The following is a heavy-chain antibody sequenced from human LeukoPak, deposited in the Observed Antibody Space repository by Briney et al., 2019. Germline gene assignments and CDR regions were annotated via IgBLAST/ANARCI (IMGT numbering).Heavy chain of an antibody. V-gene: IGHV3-15*07. Sequence: PGGSLRLSCAASGFTFSNAGMNWVRQAPGKGREWVGRIKSKTDGGTTDYAAPVKGRFTISRDDSKNTLYLQMNSLKTEDTAVYYCTTLRPEYDFWSGYYWLVGGHPPESYYFDYWGQGTLVTVSS. CDR3: TTLRPEYDFWSGYYWLVGGHPPESYYFDY. CDR2: IKSKTDGGTT. J-gene: IGHJ4*02. D-gene: IGHD3-3*01. CDR1: GFTFSNAG.